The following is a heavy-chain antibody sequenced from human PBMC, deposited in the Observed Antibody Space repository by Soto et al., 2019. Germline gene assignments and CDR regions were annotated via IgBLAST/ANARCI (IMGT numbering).Heavy chain of an antibody. D-gene: IGHD2-15*01. J-gene: IGHJ3*02. CDR3: DGYCSGGSCYSGGAFDI. CDR2: IYCSGST. Sequence: QVQLQESGPGLVKPSQTLSLTCTVSGGSISSGNYYWSWIRQPPGKGLEWIGYIYCSGSTYYNPSLKSRVTISVDTSKNQFSLKLSSVTAADTAVYYCDGYCSGGSCYSGGAFDIWGQGTMVTVSS. CDR1: GGSISSGNYY. V-gene: IGHV4-30-4*01.